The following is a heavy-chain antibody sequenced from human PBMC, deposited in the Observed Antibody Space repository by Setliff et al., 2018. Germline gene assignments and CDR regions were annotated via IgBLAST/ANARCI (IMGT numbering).Heavy chain of an antibody. D-gene: IGHD3-3*01. J-gene: IGHJ6*04. Sequence: ETLSLTCTVSGGSVSDSTYYWGWVRQPPGKGLEWIGSIYYSGSTYYNPSLRSRVTISVDTSKNQFSLQLSSVTAADTAVYYCARMSGFLYIDVWGKGTTVTVSS. CDR1: GGSVSDSTYY. CDR3: ARMSGFLYIDV. V-gene: IGHV4-39*01. CDR2: IYYSGST.